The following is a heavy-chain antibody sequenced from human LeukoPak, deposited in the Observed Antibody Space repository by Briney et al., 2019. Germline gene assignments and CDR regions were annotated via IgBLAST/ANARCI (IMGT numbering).Heavy chain of an antibody. CDR2: IYHSGST. Sequence: PSETLSLTCAVSGGSISSGGYSWSWIRQPPGKGLEWIGYIYHSGSTYYNPSLKSRVTISVDRSKNQFSLKLSSVTAADTAVYYCARASGRVDYGDWLYYFDYWGQGTLVTVSS. CDR1: GGSISSGGYS. J-gene: IGHJ4*02. V-gene: IGHV4-30-2*02. D-gene: IGHD4-17*01. CDR3: ARASGRVDYGDWLYYFDY.